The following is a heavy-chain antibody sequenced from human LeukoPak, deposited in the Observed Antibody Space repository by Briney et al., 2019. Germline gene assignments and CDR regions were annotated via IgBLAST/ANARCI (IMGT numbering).Heavy chain of an antibody. CDR3: ARVGITMVRGVTDWFDP. Sequence: ASVKVSCXASGYTFTSYGISWVRQAPGQGLECMGWISAYNGNTNYAQKLQGRVTMTTDTSTSTAYMELRSLRSDDTAVYYCARVGITMVRGVTDWFDPWGQGTLVTVSS. V-gene: IGHV1-18*01. D-gene: IGHD3-10*01. J-gene: IGHJ5*02. CDR1: GYTFTSYG. CDR2: ISAYNGNT.